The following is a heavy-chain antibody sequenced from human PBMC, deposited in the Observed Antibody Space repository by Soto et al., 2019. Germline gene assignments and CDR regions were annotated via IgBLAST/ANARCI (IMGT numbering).Heavy chain of an antibody. D-gene: IGHD3-3*01. V-gene: IGHV4-59*08. J-gene: IGHJ6*03. CDR2: IYYSGST. Sequence: SETLSITCTVSGGSISSYYWSWIRQPPGKGLECIGYIYYSGSTNYNPSLKSRVSMSVDTSKNQFSLNLRSVTAADTAVYYCARVTIFGLVYYMDVWGKGTTVTVSS. CDR3: ARVTIFGLVYYMDV. CDR1: GGSISSYY.